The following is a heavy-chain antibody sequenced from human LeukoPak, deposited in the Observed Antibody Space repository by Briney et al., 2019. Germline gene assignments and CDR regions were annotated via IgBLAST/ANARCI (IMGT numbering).Heavy chain of an antibody. CDR2: ISGSGGST. CDR1: GFTFSSYA. D-gene: IGHD2-2*01. J-gene: IGHJ3*02. V-gene: IGHV3-23*01. Sequence: GGSLRLSCAASGFTFSSYAMSWVRQAPGKGLEWVSAISGSGGSTYYADSVKGRFTISRDNTKSTLYLQMDSLRAEDTAVYYCARTNLPDTLGAFDIWGQGTKATVSS. CDR3: ARTNLPDTLGAFDI.